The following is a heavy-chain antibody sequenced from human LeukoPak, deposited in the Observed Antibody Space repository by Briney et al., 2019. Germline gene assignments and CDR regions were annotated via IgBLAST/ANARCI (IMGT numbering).Heavy chain of an antibody. D-gene: IGHD3-22*01. J-gene: IGHJ3*02. CDR2: ISSSSSYI. Sequence: GGSLRLSCAASGFTFSSYSMNWGRQAPGKGQEWVSSISSSSSYIYHADSVKGRFTISRDNAKNSLYLQMNSLRAEDTAVYYCARAYYYDSSGYPPLDAFDIWGQGTMVTVSS. CDR3: ARAYYYDSSGYPPLDAFDI. CDR1: GFTFSSYS. V-gene: IGHV3-21*01.